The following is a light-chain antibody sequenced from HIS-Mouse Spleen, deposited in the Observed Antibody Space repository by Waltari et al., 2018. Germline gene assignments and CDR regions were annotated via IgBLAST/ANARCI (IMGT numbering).Light chain of an antibody. CDR2: SNN. Sequence: QSVLTQPPSASGTPGQRVTISCSGSSSNIGSNTVNWYQQLPGTAPKLLIFSNNQRPSGVPDRFSGSTSGTSASLAISGLQSEDEADYYWAAWDDSLNGPVFGGGTKLTVL. V-gene: IGLV1-44*01. J-gene: IGLJ2*01. CDR3: AAWDDSLNGPV. CDR1: SSNIGSNT.